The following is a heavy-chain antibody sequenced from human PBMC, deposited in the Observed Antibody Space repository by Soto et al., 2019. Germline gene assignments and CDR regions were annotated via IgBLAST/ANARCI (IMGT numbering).Heavy chain of an antibody. D-gene: IGHD1-26*01. CDR3: ARDGYSGRSDGFDI. J-gene: IGHJ3*02. Sequence: VHLVESGGGVVQPGRSLRLSCAASGFTFSAYTMHWVRQPPGKGLEWVAVISYDGNNERYTDPVKGRFTVSRDNSKSTLYLQMNSLKSEDTAVYYCARDGYSGRSDGFDIWGQGTMVTVSS. V-gene: IGHV3-30-3*01. CDR1: GFTFSAYT. CDR2: ISYDGNNE.